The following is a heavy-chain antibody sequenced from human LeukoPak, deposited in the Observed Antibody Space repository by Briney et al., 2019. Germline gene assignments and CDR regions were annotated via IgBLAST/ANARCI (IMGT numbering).Heavy chain of an antibody. Sequence: PGGSLRLSCAVSGFTFTNAWMNWVRQVPGKGLEWVGRIKSKPDGGTTDCAAPVKGRLTISRDDSKNTLYLQMNSLKTEDTAVYYCTTSWYWGQGTLVTVSS. CDR1: GFTFTNAW. CDR2: IKSKPDGGTT. D-gene: IGHD6-6*01. V-gene: IGHV3-15*01. J-gene: IGHJ4*02. CDR3: TTSWY.